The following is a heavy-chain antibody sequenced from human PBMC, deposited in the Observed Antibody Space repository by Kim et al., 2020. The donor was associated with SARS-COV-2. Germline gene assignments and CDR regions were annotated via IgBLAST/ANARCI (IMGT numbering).Heavy chain of an antibody. Sequence: GGSLRLSCAASGFTFSTYWMYWVRQAPGKGLVCVSRINTDGSSTTYADSVKGRFTISRDNAKNTLYLQMNSLRGEDTAVYYCARVDISFGMDVWGQGTTV. J-gene: IGHJ6*02. CDR2: INTDGSST. V-gene: IGHV3-74*01. D-gene: IGHD2-2*03. CDR1: GFTFSTYW. CDR3: ARVDISFGMDV.